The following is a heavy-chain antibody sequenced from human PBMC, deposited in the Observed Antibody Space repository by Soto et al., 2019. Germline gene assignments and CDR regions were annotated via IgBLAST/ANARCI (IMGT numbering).Heavy chain of an antibody. CDR1: GGSISSGDYY. D-gene: IGHD3-16*02. CDR2: IYYSGST. Sequence: SETLSLTCTVSGGSISSGDYYWSWIRQPPGKGLEWIGYIYYSGSTYYNPSLKSRVTISVDTSKNQFSLKLSSVTAADTAVYYCARVLGLRLGELSPIDYWGQGTLVTVSS. CDR3: ARVLGLRLGELSPIDY. V-gene: IGHV4-30-4*01. J-gene: IGHJ4*02.